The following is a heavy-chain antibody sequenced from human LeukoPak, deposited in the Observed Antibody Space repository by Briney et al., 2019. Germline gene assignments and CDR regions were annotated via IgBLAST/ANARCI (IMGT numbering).Heavy chain of an antibody. D-gene: IGHD5-12*01. Sequence: ASVKVSCKASGYTFSGYDINWVRQASGQGLEWMGWINPKSGYTGYAQKFQDRVTLTRDISRSTVYMELSSLKYEDTAVYFCARVAGNSGYDFVDYWGQGTLVTVSS. CDR2: INPKSGYT. CDR1: GYTFSGYD. CDR3: ARVAGNSGYDFVDY. J-gene: IGHJ4*02. V-gene: IGHV1-8*01.